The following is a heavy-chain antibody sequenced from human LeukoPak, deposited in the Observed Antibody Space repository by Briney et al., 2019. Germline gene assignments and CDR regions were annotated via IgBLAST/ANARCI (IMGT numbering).Heavy chain of an antibody. CDR2: TYYRSKWYN. J-gene: IGHJ4*02. CDR3: VRSQYWRFDD. V-gene: IGHV6-1*01. D-gene: IGHD2-8*02. CDR1: GDIVSNNSVV. Sequence: SQTLSLTCAISGDIVSNNSVVWNWIRQSPSRGLEWLGRTYYRSKWYNDYGASVKSRITVNPDTSKNQFSLQLNSVTPEDTAVYYCVRSQYWRFDDWGQGTLVTVSS.